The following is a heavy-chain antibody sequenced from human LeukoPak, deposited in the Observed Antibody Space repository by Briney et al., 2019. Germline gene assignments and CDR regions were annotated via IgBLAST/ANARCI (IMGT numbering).Heavy chain of an antibody. D-gene: IGHD5-18*01. CDR1: GGSFSGFY. J-gene: IGHJ4*02. CDR2: VNLSGGA. Sequence: SETLSLTCAIYGGSFSGFYWSWIRQPPGKGLEWIGEVNLSGGAFYNPSLKSRVTISIDTSKQQFSLKPRSVAAADTAHYYCASGVGYLFPTNWGQGTLVTVSS. CDR3: ASGVGYLFPTN. V-gene: IGHV4-34*01.